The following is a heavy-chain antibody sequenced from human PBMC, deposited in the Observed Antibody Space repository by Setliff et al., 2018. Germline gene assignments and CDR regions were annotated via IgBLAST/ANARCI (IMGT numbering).Heavy chain of an antibody. CDR1: GGSISSGGYY. V-gene: IGHV4-61*08. D-gene: IGHD5-12*01. Sequence: SETLSLTCTVSGGSISSGGYYWSWIRQHPGKGLEWIGYIYYSGSTNYNPSLKSRVTISIDTSKSQFSLKLSSMTAADTALYYCARNPDFLQYSFDLWGRGTLVTVSS. CDR3: ARNPDFLQYSFDL. CDR2: IYYSGST. J-gene: IGHJ2*01.